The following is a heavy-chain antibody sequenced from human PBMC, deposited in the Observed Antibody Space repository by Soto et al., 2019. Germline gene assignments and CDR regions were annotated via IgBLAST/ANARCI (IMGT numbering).Heavy chain of an antibody. CDR2: INHSGST. J-gene: IGHJ4*02. CDR1: GGSFSGYY. CDR3: ASGLRYFDWLFDY. Sequence: SETLSLTCAVYGGSFSGYYWSWIRQPPGKGLEWIGEINHSGSTNYNPSLKSRVTISVDTSKNQFSLRLSSVTAADTAVYYCASGLRYFDWLFDYWGQGTLVTVSS. V-gene: IGHV4-34*01. D-gene: IGHD3-9*01.